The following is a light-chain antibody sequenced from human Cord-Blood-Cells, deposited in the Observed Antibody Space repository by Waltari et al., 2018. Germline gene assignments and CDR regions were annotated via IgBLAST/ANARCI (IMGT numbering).Light chain of an antibody. CDR3: QQYGSSPRLT. Sequence: EIVLTQSPGTLSLSPGARATLSCSASQSVSSSYLAWYQQNPGQAPRPLTYGASSRDTGIPDRFSGSGSGTDFTLTISRLEPEDFAVYYCQQYGSSPRLTFGGGTKVEIK. J-gene: IGKJ4*01. CDR1: QSVSSSY. V-gene: IGKV3-20*01. CDR2: GAS.